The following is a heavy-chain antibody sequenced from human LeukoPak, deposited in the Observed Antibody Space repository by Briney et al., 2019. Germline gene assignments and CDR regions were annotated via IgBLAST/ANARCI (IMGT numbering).Heavy chain of an antibody. J-gene: IGHJ5*02. CDR3: ARGGGRTSSAFDP. V-gene: IGHV1-2*02. Sequence: GASVKVSCNASGYTFTGNYLHWVRQAHGQGIEWMGWINPNSGDTKYAQKFQGRVTMTRDTSVSTAHMQLSRMRYDDTAVYYCARGGGRTSSAFDPWGQGTLVTVSS. CDR2: INPNSGDT. D-gene: IGHD2-2*01. CDR1: GYTFTGNY.